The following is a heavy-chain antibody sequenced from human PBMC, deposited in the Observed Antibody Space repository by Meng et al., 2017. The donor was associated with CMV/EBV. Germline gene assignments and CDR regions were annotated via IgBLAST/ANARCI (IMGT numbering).Heavy chain of an antibody. CDR2: IIPILGIA. J-gene: IGHJ4*02. CDR1: GGTFSSYA. CDR3: AADYCGGDCYAGTKFGY. Sequence: SVKVSCKASGGTFSSYAISWVRQAPGQGLEWMGGIIPILGIANYAQKFQGRVTITADKSTSTAYMELSSLRSEDTAVYYCAADYCGGDCYAGTKFGYWGQGTLVTVSS. V-gene: IGHV1-69*10. D-gene: IGHD2-21*01.